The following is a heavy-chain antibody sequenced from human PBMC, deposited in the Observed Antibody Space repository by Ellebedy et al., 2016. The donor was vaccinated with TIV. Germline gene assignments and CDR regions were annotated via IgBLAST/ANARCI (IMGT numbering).Heavy chain of an antibody. V-gene: IGHV3-21*04. D-gene: IGHD3-16*02. J-gene: IGHJ4*02. CDR3: ARDVIVNSYFDY. Sequence: GESLKISXAGSGFTFSRLSMNWVRQAPGKGLEWVAFSSSSSSHTDCADSVKGRFTISRDDAKNSLYLQMNSLRDEDTAVYYCARDVIVNSYFDYWGPGTLVTVSS. CDR1: GFTFSRLS. CDR2: SSSSSSHT.